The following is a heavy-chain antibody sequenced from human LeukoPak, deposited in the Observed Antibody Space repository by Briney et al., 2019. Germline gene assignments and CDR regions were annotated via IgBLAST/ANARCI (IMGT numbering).Heavy chain of an antibody. CDR3: ARSYYYDSSGNTPYDAFDI. Sequence: SETLSLTCTVSGGSISSYYWSWIRQPPGKGLEWIGYIYYSGSTNYNPPLKSRVTISVDTSKNQFSLKLSSVTAADTAVYYCARSYYYDSSGNTPYDAFDIWGQGTMVTVSS. V-gene: IGHV4-59*01. J-gene: IGHJ3*02. CDR1: GGSISSYY. D-gene: IGHD3-22*01. CDR2: IYYSGST.